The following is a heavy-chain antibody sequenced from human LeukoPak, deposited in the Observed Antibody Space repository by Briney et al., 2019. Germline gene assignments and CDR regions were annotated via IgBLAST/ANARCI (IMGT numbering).Heavy chain of an antibody. J-gene: IGHJ4*02. Sequence: GGSLRLSCAASGFTFSDYWMHWVRQVPGKGLVWVSRIISDGSSATYADSVKGRFTMSRDNAKNTLYLQMNSLRAEDTAVYYCARLGGSPNWGQGTLVTVSS. V-gene: IGHV3-74*01. D-gene: IGHD1-26*01. CDR3: ARLGGSPN. CDR1: GFTFSDYW. CDR2: IISDGSSA.